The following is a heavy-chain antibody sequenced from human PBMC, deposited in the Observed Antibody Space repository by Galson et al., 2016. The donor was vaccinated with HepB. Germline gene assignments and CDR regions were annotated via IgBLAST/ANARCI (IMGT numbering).Heavy chain of an antibody. CDR2: ISRSGDST. CDR1: GFTFSSYW. D-gene: IGHD1-26*01. Sequence: SLRLSCAASGFTFSSYWMTWVRQAPGKGLEVVSSISRSGDSTDYADSVKGRFTISRDNSKNTLSLQMNSLTADDTAIYYCVQGSTAPAVWGKGTSGTVSS. J-gene: IGHJ6*04. CDR3: VQGSTAPAV. V-gene: IGHV3-23*01.